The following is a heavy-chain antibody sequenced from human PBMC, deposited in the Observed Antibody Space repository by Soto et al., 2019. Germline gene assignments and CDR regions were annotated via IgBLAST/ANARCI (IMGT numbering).Heavy chain of an antibody. D-gene: IGHD6-13*01. V-gene: IGHV4-59*01. CDR2: IYYSGST. CDR3: ARAGIAAAGTFDY. Sequence: SETLSLTCTVSGGSISSYYWSWIRQPPGKGLEWIGYIYYSGSTNYNPSLKSRVTISVDTSKNQFSLKLSSVTAADTAVYYCARAGIAAAGTFDYWGQGTLVTVSS. J-gene: IGHJ4*02. CDR1: GGSISSYY.